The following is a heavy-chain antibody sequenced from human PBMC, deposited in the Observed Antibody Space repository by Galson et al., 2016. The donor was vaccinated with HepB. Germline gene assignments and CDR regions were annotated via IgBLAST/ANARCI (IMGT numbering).Heavy chain of an antibody. V-gene: IGHV3-33*05. CDR2: VSFDGSKE. J-gene: IGHJ5*02. D-gene: IGHD2-15*01. Sequence: SLRLSCAASGFIFSSYGMHRVRQSPGKGLEWVALVSFDGSKEYYADSVKDRFTISRDNSNNTMYLQMNSLRAEDTAIYYCARDRVVAAKYNWFDPWGQGTLVTVSS. CDR3: ARDRVVAAKYNWFDP. CDR1: GFIFSSYG.